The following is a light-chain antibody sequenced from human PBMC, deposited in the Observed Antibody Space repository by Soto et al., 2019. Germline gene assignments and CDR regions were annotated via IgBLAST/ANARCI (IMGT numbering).Light chain of an antibody. CDR3: LQHNTYPLT. Sequence: DIQMTQSPSSLSASVGDRVTITCRASKGIRNDLVWYQQKPGKAPKRLIYAASSLQSGGPSRFSGSGFGTEFTLTISSLQPEDFATYYCLQHNTYPLTFGGGTKVEI. J-gene: IGKJ4*01. V-gene: IGKV1-17*01. CDR1: KGIRND. CDR2: AAS.